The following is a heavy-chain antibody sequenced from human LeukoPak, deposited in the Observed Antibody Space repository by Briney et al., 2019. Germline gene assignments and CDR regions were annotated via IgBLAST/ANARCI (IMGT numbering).Heavy chain of an antibody. CDR1: GGSISSSSYY. CDR3: ARLYDSSGYCFDY. CDR2: IYYSGST. D-gene: IGHD3-22*01. Sequence: PSETLSLTCTVSGGSISSSSYYWGWIRQPPGKGLEWIGSIYYSGSTYYNPSLKSRVTISVDTSKNQFSLKLSSVTAADTAVYYCARLYDSSGYCFDYWGQGTLVTVSS. J-gene: IGHJ4*02. V-gene: IGHV4-39*07.